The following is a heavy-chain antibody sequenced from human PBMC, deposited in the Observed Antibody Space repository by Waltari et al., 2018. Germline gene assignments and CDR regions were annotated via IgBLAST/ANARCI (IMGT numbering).Heavy chain of an antibody. V-gene: IGHV4-59*01. Sequence: QVQLQESGPGLVKPSETLSLPCTFPGGSPSTYYWSWVRQSPGKGLEWIGYIHYSGSSVYNPSLRSRVAISLDTPNNQFSLRLRSVTAADAAIYYCARADTSTSYFYYYMDVWGKGTTVTVSS. D-gene: IGHD1-26*01. CDR1: GGSPSTYY. CDR2: IHYSGSS. CDR3: ARADTSTSYFYYYMDV. J-gene: IGHJ6*03.